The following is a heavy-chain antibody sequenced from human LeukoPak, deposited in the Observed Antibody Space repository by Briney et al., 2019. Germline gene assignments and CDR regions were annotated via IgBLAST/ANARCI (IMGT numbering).Heavy chain of an antibody. J-gene: IGHJ3*02. Sequence: GGSLRLSCAASGFTFSSFSMDWVRQAPGKGLEWVSSISSSSSYIYYADSVKGRFTISRDDAKNSLYLQMNSLRAEDTAVYYCARGLQLHDAFDIWGQGTMVTVSS. CDR2: ISSSSSYI. D-gene: IGHD5-18*01. CDR1: GFTFSSFS. CDR3: ARGLQLHDAFDI. V-gene: IGHV3-21*01.